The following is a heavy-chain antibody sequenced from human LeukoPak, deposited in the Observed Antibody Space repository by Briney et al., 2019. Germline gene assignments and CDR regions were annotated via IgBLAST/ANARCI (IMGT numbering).Heavy chain of an antibody. CDR2: IFPIFRTS. V-gene: IGHV1-69*05. J-gene: IGHJ4*02. CDR3: ASSELGFCSRTSCHDFDY. D-gene: IGHD2-2*01. CDR1: GDTFSSYT. Sequence: SVKVSCKASGDTFSSYTISWVRQAPGQGLEWMGGIFPIFRTSNYAQKFQGRVTITTDECTNTAYMELSSLRSEDTAVYYCASSELGFCSRTSCHDFDYWGQGTLVTVSS.